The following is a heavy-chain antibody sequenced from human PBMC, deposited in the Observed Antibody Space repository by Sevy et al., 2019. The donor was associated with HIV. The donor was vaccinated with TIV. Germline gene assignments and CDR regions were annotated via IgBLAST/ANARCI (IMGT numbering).Heavy chain of an antibody. J-gene: IGHJ4*02. CDR1: GFTFSTYG. D-gene: IGHD3-22*01. Sequence: GGSLRLSCAASGFTFSTYGMHWVRQAPGKGLEWVSVISYDGSNKYYADSVKGRFTISRDNGKNTLYLQMKSLRVEDTAVYFCSRGLYYYDMRGHQEPGDYWGQGVLVTVSS. V-gene: IGHV3-30*03. CDR2: ISYDGSNK. CDR3: SRGLYYYDMRGHQEPGDY.